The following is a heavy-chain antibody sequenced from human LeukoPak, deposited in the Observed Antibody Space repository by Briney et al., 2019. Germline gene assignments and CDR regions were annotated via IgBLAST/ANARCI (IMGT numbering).Heavy chain of an antibody. CDR2: IYYSGST. D-gene: IGHD5-12*01. Sequence: KPSETLSLTCTVSGGSISSYYWSWLRQPPGKGLEWLGYIYYSGSTNYNPSLKSRVTISVDTSKNQFSLKLSSVTAADTAVYYCARDSSGYSGYEGAFDIWGQGTMVTVSS. V-gene: IGHV4-59*01. J-gene: IGHJ3*02. CDR1: GGSISSYY. CDR3: ARDSSGYSGYEGAFDI.